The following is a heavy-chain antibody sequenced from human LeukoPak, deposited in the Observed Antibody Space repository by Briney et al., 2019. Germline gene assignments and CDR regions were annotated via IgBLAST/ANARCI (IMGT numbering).Heavy chain of an antibody. J-gene: IGHJ5*02. V-gene: IGHV4-31*03. CDR3: ARVCDVVVPAAYWFDP. CDR2: IYYSGSS. CDR1: GGSISSGGYY. D-gene: IGHD2-2*01. Sequence: SETLSLTCTVSGGSISSGGYYWSWNRHHPGQGLVWIGYIYYSGSSYYNPSLKSRVTISVDTPKNQFTLKLSSVTAADTAVYYCARVCDVVVPAAYWFDPWGQGTLVTVSS.